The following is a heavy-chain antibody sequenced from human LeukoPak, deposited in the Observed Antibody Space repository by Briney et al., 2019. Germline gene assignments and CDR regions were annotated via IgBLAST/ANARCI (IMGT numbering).Heavy chain of an antibody. V-gene: IGHV3-66*01. D-gene: IGHD3-10*01. CDR2: IYSGGST. CDR1: EFTFDNYA. CDR3: ARGNPPLGDYGSGRSYWYFDL. Sequence: QPGGSLRLSCAASEFTFDNYAMSWVRQAPGKGLEWVSVIYSGGSTYYADSVKGRFTISKDNSKNTLYLQMNSLRAEDTAVYYCARGNPPLGDYGSGRSYWYFDLWGRGTLVTVSS. J-gene: IGHJ2*01.